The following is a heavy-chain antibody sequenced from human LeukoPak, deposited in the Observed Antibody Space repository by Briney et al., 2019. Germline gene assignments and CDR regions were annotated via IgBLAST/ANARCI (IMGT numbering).Heavy chain of an antibody. Sequence: SETLSLTCAVYGGSFSGYYWSWIRQPPGKGLEWIGEINHSGSTNYNPSLKSRVTISVDKSKNQFPLKLSSVTAADTAVYYCARSITGTTVWWFDPWGQGTLVTVSS. CDR2: INHSGST. V-gene: IGHV4-34*01. CDR3: ARSITGTTVWWFDP. J-gene: IGHJ5*02. D-gene: IGHD1-7*01. CDR1: GGSFSGYY.